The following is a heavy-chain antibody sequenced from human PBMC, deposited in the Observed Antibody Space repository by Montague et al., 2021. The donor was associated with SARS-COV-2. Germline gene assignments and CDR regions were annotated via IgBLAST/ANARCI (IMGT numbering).Heavy chain of an antibody. Sequence: SETLSLTCAVHGGSFSTYSWNWIRQPPGKGLEWIGEIHHGGSTNYNPPLKSRVTISADTSKNQFSLKLTSVAAADTAVYYCARLGDGVVPAPILGVGPYYSYYDMDVGGKGTTVTVSS. CDR1: GGSFSTYS. CDR3: ARLGDGVVPAPILGVGPYYSYYDMDV. D-gene: IGHD2-2*02. CDR2: IHHGGST. V-gene: IGHV4-34*01. J-gene: IGHJ6*03.